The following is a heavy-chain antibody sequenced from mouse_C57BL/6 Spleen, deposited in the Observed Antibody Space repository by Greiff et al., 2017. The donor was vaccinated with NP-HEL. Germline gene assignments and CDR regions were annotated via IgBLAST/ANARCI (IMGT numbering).Heavy chain of an antibody. D-gene: IGHD2-4*01. CDR3: ARSDYDEDYYAMDY. V-gene: IGHV5-17*01. CDR1: GFTFSDYG. J-gene: IGHJ4*01. Sequence: EVQRVESGGGLVKPGGSLKLSCAASGFTFSDYGMHWVRQAPEKGLEWVAYISSGSSTIYYADTVKGRFTISRDNAKNTLFLQMTSLRSEDTAMYYCARSDYDEDYYAMDYWGQGTSVTVSS. CDR2: ISSGSSTI.